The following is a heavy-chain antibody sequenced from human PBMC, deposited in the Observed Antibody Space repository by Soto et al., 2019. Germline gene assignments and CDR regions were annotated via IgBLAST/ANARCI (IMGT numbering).Heavy chain of an antibody. CDR3: ARGELRFWFDP. D-gene: IGHD1-26*01. V-gene: IGHV4-31*03. Sequence: QVQLQESGPGLVKPSQTLSLTCTVSGGSISSGGYYWSWIRQHPGKGLEWIGYIYYSGSTYYNPSLTSRVTLSVDTSKNQFSLKVSSVTAADTAVYHCARGELRFWFDPWGQGTLVTVSS. J-gene: IGHJ5*02. CDR2: IYYSGST. CDR1: GGSISSGGYY.